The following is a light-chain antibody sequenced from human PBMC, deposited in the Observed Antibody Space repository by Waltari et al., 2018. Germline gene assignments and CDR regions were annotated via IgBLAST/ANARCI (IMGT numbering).Light chain of an antibody. CDR2: EVS. J-gene: IGLJ2*01. CDR1: RSDVGGYNY. Sequence: QSALTHPASVSGSPGQSITISCTGTRSDVGGYNYVSWYQQHPGKAPKRMIYEVSNRPSGVSNRFSGSKSGNTASLTISGLQAEDEADYYCSSYTSSSTLVFGGGTKLTVL. CDR3: SSYTSSSTLV. V-gene: IGLV2-14*01.